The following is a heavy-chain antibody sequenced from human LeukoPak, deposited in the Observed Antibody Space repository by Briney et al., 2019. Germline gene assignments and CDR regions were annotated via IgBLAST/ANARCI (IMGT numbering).Heavy chain of an antibody. D-gene: IGHD2-15*01. CDR3: ARMVDWVAFDI. V-gene: IGHV1-2*02. J-gene: IGHJ3*02. CDR1: GYTFTGYY. Sequence: GASVKVSCKASGYTFTGYYMHWVRQAPGQGLEWMGWINPNSGGTNYAQKFQGRVTMTRDTSISTAYMKMSRLRSDDTAVYYCARMVDWVAFDIWGQGTMVTVSS. CDR2: INPNSGGT.